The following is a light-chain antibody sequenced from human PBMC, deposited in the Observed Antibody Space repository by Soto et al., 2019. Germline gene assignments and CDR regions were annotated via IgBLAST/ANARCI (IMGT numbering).Light chain of an antibody. Sequence: QSALTQPASVSGSPGQSIAISCTGTSSDVGGYNYVSWYQQHPGKAPKLMIYDVTTRPSGVSNRFSGSKSGNTAALTISGLQAEDEADYYCSSYTSDTTGVLGTGTKVTVL. CDR2: DVT. V-gene: IGLV2-14*03. J-gene: IGLJ1*01. CDR1: SSDVGGYNY. CDR3: SSYTSDTTGV.